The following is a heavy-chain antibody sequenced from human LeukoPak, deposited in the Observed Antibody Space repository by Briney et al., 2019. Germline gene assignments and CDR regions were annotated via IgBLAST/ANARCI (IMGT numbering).Heavy chain of an antibody. J-gene: IGHJ6*02. CDR3: ARGPKLPAAIIMGSKFSHGMDV. CDR1: GGTFNSYA. Sequence: GASVKVSCKASGGTFNSYAISWVRQAPGQGLEWMGRIIPILGIANYAQKFQGRVTITADKSTSTAYMELSSLRSEDTAVYYCARGPKLPAAIIMGSKFSHGMDVWGQGTTVTVSS. V-gene: IGHV1-69*04. CDR2: IIPILGIA. D-gene: IGHD2-2*01.